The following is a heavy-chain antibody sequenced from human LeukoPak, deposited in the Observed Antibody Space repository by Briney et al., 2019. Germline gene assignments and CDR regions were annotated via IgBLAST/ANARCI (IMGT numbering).Heavy chain of an antibody. J-gene: IGHJ4*02. Sequence: PGGSLRLSCAASGFTFSSYAMSWVRQAPGKGLEWVSAIIGSGGSTYYADSVKGRFTISRDNSKNTLYLQMNSLRAEDTAVYYCAKDRWDCSSTSCYSWGQGTLVTVSS. CDR3: AKDRWDCSSTSCYS. CDR1: GFTFSSYA. V-gene: IGHV3-23*01. D-gene: IGHD2-2*02. CDR2: IIGSGGST.